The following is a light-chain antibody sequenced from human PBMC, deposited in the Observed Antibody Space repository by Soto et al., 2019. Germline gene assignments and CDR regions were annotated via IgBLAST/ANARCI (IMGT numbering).Light chain of an antibody. J-gene: IGKJ1*01. V-gene: IGKV3-20*01. CDR1: QSVDIS. CDR2: GAS. CDR3: QQYGSSPGT. Sequence: EIVLTQSPATLSVSPGERVILSCRASQSVDISLAWYQQKPGQAPRLLIFGASIRDTGIPDRFSGSGSGTDFTLTISRLESEDFAVYYCQQYGSSPGTFGQGTKVDI.